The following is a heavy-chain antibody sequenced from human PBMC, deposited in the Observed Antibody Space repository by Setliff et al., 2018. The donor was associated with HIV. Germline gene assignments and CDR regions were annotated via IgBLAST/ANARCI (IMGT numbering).Heavy chain of an antibody. J-gene: IGHJ4*02. V-gene: IGHV4-61*09. D-gene: IGHD3-10*01. CDR3: ARDDTVVRGHIDY. Sequence: PSETLSLTCTVSGGSLSSGSHYCTWLRQAAGKGLERIGHFYTSGTTNYNPSLESRVTISVDTSKNQFSLKLSSVTAADTAVYYCARDDTVVRGHIDYWGQGTLVTVSS. CDR2: FYTSGTT. CDR1: GGSLSSGSHY.